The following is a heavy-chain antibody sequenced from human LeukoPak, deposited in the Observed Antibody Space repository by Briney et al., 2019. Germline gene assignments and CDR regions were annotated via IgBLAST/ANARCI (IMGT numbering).Heavy chain of an antibody. V-gene: IGHV4-59*01. CDR3: ARDWGGYCSGGSCYWGGFDI. J-gene: IGHJ3*02. CDR1: GGSISSYY. Sequence: SETLSLTCTVSGGSISSYYWSWIRQPPGKGLDWIGYIYYSGTTNYNPSLKSRVTISLDTSKNQFSLKLSSVTAADTAVYYCARDWGGYCSGGSCYWGGFDIWGQGTMVTVSS. CDR2: IYYSGTT. D-gene: IGHD2-15*01.